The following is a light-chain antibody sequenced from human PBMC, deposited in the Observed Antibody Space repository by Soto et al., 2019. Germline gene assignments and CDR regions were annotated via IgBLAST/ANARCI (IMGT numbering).Light chain of an antibody. J-gene: IGLJ1*01. CDR3: CSYAGSSTLAYV. V-gene: IGLV2-23*02. CDR1: SSDVGSYNL. CDR2: EVS. Sequence: QSALTQPPSVSGSPGQSITISCTGTSSDVGSYNLVSWYQQHPGKAPKLMIYEVSKRPSGVSNRFSGSKSGNTASLTISGLQAEDEADYYCCSYAGSSTLAYVFGTGTKLTVL.